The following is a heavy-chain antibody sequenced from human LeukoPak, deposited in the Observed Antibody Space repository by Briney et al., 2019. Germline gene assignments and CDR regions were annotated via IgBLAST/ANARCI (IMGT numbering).Heavy chain of an antibody. Sequence: GRSLRLSCAASGFTFSSYGMHWVRQAPGKGLEWVAVISYDGSNKYYADSVKGRFTISRDNSKNTLYLQMNSLRAEDTAVYYCAKDLTYRSGSYSIDYWGQGTLVTVSS. CDR3: AKDLTYRSGSYSIDY. CDR1: GFTFSSYG. D-gene: IGHD3-10*01. V-gene: IGHV3-30*18. J-gene: IGHJ4*02. CDR2: ISYDGSNK.